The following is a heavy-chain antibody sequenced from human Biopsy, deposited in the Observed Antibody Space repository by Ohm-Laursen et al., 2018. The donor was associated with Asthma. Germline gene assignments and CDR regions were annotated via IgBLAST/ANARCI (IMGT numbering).Heavy chain of an antibody. CDR3: ARSYDTDSYPVLVLDY. V-gene: IGHV1-69*04. CDR2: ILTKFDIT. CDR1: GGSFSNFA. D-gene: IGHD3-22*01. J-gene: IGHJ4*02. Sequence: GSSVKVSCKASGGSFSNFAFSRVRQAPGHGLEWMGTILTKFDITSYAEKFQGRVTITADKSTSTTYMELSRLRSEDTAVYYCARSYDTDSYPVLVLDYWGQGTLVTVSS.